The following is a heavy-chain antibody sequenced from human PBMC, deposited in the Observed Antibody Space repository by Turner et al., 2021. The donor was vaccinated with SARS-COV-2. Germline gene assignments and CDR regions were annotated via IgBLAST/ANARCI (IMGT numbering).Heavy chain of an antibody. V-gene: IGHV3-48*03. Sequence: EVQLVESGGGLVQPGGSLRLSCAASGFTFRSYEMNWVRQAPGKGLEWVSYISSSGSTIYDADSVKGRFTISRDNAKNSLYLQMNSLRAEDTAVYYCARDQDYDSSGYYFFRASYFDLWGRGTLVTVSS. CDR2: ISSSGSTI. J-gene: IGHJ2*01. CDR1: GFTFRSYE. CDR3: ARDQDYDSSGYYFFRASYFDL. D-gene: IGHD3-22*01.